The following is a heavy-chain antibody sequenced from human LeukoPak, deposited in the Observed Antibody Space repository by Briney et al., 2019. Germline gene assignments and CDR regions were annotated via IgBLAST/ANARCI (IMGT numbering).Heavy chain of an antibody. V-gene: IGHV3-53*01. Sequence: GGSLRLSCAASGFTVSSNYMSWVRQAPGKGLEWVSVIYSGGSTYYADSVKGRFTISRDNSKNTLYHQMNSLRAEDTAVYYCAREAVAGAFDPWGQGTLVTVSS. J-gene: IGHJ5*02. CDR2: IYSGGST. CDR3: AREAVAGAFDP. CDR1: GFTVSSNY. D-gene: IGHD6-19*01.